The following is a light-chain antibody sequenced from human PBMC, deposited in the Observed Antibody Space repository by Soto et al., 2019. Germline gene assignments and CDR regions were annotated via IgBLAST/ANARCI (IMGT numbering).Light chain of an antibody. J-gene: IGLJ1*01. V-gene: IGLV2-14*01. CDR2: EVS. CDR1: SSDVGGYNY. CDR3: SSYTSSSTLVV. Sequence: QSALTQPASVSGSPGQSITISCTGTSSDVGGYNYVSWYQQHPGKAPKLMIYEVSNRPSGVSNRFSVSKSGNTASLTISGLQAEDEADYYCSSYTSSSTLVVFGTGTKLTV.